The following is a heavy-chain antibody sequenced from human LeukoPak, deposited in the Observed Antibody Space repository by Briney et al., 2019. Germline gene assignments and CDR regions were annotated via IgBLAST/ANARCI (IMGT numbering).Heavy chain of an antibody. CDR3: ARDFPSGYSRWGGDW. Sequence: PGGSLRLSCAASGFTFSSYSMNWVRQAPGKGLEWVSYISSSSSTIYYADSVKGRFTISRDNAKNSLYLQMNSLRDEDTAVYYCARDFPSGYSRWGGDWWGQGTLVTVSS. D-gene: IGHD3-22*01. J-gene: IGHJ4*02. CDR2: ISSSSSTI. V-gene: IGHV3-48*02. CDR1: GFTFSSYS.